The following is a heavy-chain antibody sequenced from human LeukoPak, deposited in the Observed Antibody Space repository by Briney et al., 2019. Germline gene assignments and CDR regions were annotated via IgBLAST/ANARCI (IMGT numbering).Heavy chain of an antibody. D-gene: IGHD3-9*01. CDR2: ISAYNGNT. V-gene: IGHV1-18*01. J-gene: IGHJ6*02. CDR1: GYTFTSYG. Sequence: ASVKVSCKASGYTFTSYGISWVRQAPGQGLEWMGWISAYNGNTNYAQKLQGRVTMTTDTSTSTAYMELRSLRSDDTAVYYCARVTELRYFDWLSLMDVWGQGTTVTVSS. CDR3: ARVTELRYFDWLSLMDV.